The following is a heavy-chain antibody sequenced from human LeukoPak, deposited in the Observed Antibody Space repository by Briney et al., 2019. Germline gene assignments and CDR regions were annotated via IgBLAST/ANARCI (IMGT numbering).Heavy chain of an antibody. V-gene: IGHV4-31*03. Sequence: PSETLSLTCTVSGGSISSGGYYWSWIRQHPGKGLEWIGYIYYSGGTYYNPSLKSRVTISVGTSKNQFSLKLSSVTAADTAVYYCARETYYYDSSGYYRTDAFDIWGQGTMVTVSS. D-gene: IGHD3-22*01. CDR2: IYYSGGT. CDR1: GGSISSGGYY. CDR3: ARETYYYDSSGYYRTDAFDI. J-gene: IGHJ3*02.